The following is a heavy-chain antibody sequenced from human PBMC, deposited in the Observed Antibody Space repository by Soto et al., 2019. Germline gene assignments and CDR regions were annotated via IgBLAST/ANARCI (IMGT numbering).Heavy chain of an antibody. CDR3: ARAPTGYCSSTSCRNYWYFDL. V-gene: IGHV1-18*01. CDR1: GYTFTSYG. D-gene: IGHD2-2*01. CDR2: ISAYNGNT. J-gene: IGHJ2*01. Sequence: ASVKVSCKASGYTFTSYGISWVRQAPGQGLEWMGWISAYNGNTNYAQKLQGRVTMTTDTSTSTAYMELRSLRSDDTAVYYCARAPTGYCSSTSCRNYWYFDLWGRGTLVTVSS.